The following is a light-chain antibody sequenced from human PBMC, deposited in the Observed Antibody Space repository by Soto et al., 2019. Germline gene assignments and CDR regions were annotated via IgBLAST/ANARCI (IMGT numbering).Light chain of an antibody. Sequence: EIVLTQSPPTLSVSPLGGVALXCRTSQSIRSNLASSQQKPAQAPSLLIYGASPRATGLPARFSGSGSGTEFTLTIRSLEPEDFAVYYCQQRSTWLITFGQGTRLEIK. CDR2: GAS. J-gene: IGKJ5*01. CDR1: QSIRSN. CDR3: QQRSTWLIT. V-gene: IGKV3-15*01.